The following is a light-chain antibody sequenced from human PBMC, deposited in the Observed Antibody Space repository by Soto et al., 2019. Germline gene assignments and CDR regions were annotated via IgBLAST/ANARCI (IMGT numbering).Light chain of an antibody. J-gene: IGLJ3*02. CDR2: AVT. Sequence: QSALTQPPSASGSLGHSVTISCTGTSSDVGGFPYVSWYQQVPGKAPKLMISAVTQRPSGVPDRFSGSKSGNTASLTISGLQADDEADYFCCSYTASDLWVFGGGTQLTVL. CDR1: SSDVGGFPY. V-gene: IGLV2-8*01. CDR3: CSYTASDLWV.